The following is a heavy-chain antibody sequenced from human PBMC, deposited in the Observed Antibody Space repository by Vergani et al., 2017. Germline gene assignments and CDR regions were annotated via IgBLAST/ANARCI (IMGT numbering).Heavy chain of an antibody. CDR3: AKGGREAGYSSGWYYYYYYMDV. J-gene: IGHJ6*03. V-gene: IGHV3-23*01. CDR1: GFTFSSYA. CDR2: ISGSGGST. Sequence: EVQLLESGGGLVQPGGSLRLSCAASGFTFSSYAMSWVRQAPGKGLEWVSAISGSGGSTYYADSVKSRFTISRDNSKNTLYLQMNSLRAEDTAVYYCAKGGREAGYSSGWYYYYYYMDVWGKGTTVTVSS. D-gene: IGHD6-19*01.